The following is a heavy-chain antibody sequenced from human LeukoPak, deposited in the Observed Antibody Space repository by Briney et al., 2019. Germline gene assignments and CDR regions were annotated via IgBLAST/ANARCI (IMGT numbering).Heavy chain of an antibody. D-gene: IGHD1-26*01. J-gene: IGHJ4*02. V-gene: IGHV3-21*01. Sequence: GGSLRLACAASGFTFSSYTMNWVRQAPGKGLEWVSSIISNSGYRYYADSVKGRPSISRDNAEHSLYLQMNSLRAEDTAMYYCARSRGSNTTPAYDYWGQGTLVTVSS. CDR1: GFTFSSYT. CDR3: ARSRGSNTTPAYDY. CDR2: IISNSGYR.